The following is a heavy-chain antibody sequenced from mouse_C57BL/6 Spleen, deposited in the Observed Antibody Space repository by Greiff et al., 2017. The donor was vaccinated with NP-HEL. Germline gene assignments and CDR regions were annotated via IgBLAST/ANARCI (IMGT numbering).Heavy chain of an antibody. Sequence: VQLQQPGAELVRPGSSVKLSCKASGYTFTSYWMHWVKQRPIQGLEWIGNIDPSDSETHYNQKFKDKATLTVDKSSSTAYMQLSSLTSEDSAVYYCARGGDYDVLYAMDYWGQGTSVTVSS. D-gene: IGHD2-4*01. V-gene: IGHV1-52*01. CDR2: IDPSDSET. J-gene: IGHJ4*01. CDR1: GYTFTSYW. CDR3: ARGGDYDVLYAMDY.